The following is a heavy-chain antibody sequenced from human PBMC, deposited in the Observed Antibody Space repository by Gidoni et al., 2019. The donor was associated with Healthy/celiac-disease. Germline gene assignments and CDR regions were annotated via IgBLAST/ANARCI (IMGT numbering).Heavy chain of an antibody. CDR2: IYYSGST. D-gene: IGHD2-2*01. CDR3: ARRHIVVVPAATHWFDP. CDR1: GGSISCSSYY. Sequence: QLQLQESGPGLVKPSETLSLTCTVSGGSISCSSYYWGWIRQPPGKGLEWIGSIYYSGSTYYHPSLKSRVTISVDTSKNQFSLKLSSVTAADTAVYYCARRHIVVVPAATHWFDPWGQGTLVTVSS. V-gene: IGHV4-39*01. J-gene: IGHJ5*02.